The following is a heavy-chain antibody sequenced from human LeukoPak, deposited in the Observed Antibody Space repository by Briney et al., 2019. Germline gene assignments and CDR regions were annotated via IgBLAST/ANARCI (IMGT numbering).Heavy chain of an antibody. CDR2: IRYSGTT. D-gene: IGHD5/OR15-5a*01. CDR3: ATSDTVSTYNWFDP. CDR1: GGSISSNNYF. V-gene: IGHV4-39*01. Sequence: PWETLSLTCNVSGGSISSNNYFWGWIRRPPGKGLEWIGSIRYSGTTYYHPSLKGRVTLSVNTSKNQFSLNLSSLTAADTAVYYCATSDTVSTYNWFDPWGQGTLVTVS. J-gene: IGHJ5*02.